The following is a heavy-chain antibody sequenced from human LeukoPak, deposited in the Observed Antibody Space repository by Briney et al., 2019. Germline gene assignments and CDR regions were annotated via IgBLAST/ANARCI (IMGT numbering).Heavy chain of an antibody. V-gene: IGHV3-23*01. CDR1: GFTFSSYA. J-gene: IGHJ6*02. D-gene: IGHD3-10*01. CDR3: ARASFLLWFGELPEYGMDV. CDR2: ISGSGGST. Sequence: GGSLRLSCAASGFTFSSYAMSWVRQAPGKGLEWVSAISGSGGSTYYADSVKGRFTISRHNSKNTLYLQMNSLRAEDTAVYYCARASFLLWFGELPEYGMDVWGQGTTVTVSS.